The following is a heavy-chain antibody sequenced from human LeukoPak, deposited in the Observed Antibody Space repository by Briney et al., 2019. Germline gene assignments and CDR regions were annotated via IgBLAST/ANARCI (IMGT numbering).Heavy chain of an antibody. Sequence: GASVTVSFKASGYTFTSYDIHWVRQATGQGLEWMGWMNPNSGNTGYAQKFQGRVTMTRNTSISTAYMELSSLRSEDTAVYYCARSGSYYDPYFDYWGQGTLVTVSS. D-gene: IGHD1-26*01. V-gene: IGHV1-8*01. CDR2: MNPNSGNT. J-gene: IGHJ4*02. CDR3: ARSGSYYDPYFDY. CDR1: GYTFTSYD.